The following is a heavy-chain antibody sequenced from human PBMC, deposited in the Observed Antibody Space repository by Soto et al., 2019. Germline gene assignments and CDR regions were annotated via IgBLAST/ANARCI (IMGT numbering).Heavy chain of an antibody. CDR1: GYTFTSYD. Sequence: QVQVVQSGAEVKKPGASVKVSCKASGYTFTSYDINWVRQATGQGLEWMGWMNPNSGNTGYAQKFQGRVTMTRNTSISTAYMELSSLRSEDTAVYYCVRERSHSNSWSNAFDIWGQGTMGPVSS. CDR2: MNPNSGNT. J-gene: IGHJ3*02. D-gene: IGHD6-13*01. CDR3: VRERSHSNSWSNAFDI. V-gene: IGHV1-8*01.